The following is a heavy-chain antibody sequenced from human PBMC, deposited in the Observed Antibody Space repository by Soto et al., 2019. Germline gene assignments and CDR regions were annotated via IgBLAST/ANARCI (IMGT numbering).Heavy chain of an antibody. Sequence: SVKVSCKASGGTFSSYAISWVRQAPGQGLEWMGGIITIFGTATYAQKSQGSVTITADESTSKAHMEQMSRRSEDTAVYYCARALVVTAINFYYYYGMDVWGQGTTVTVSS. CDR1: GGTFSSYA. D-gene: IGHD2-21*02. CDR2: IITIFGTA. J-gene: IGHJ6*02. V-gene: IGHV1-69*13. CDR3: ARALVVTAINFYYYYGMDV.